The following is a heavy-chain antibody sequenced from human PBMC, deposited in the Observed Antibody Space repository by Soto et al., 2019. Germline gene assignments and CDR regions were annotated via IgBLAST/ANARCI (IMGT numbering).Heavy chain of an antibody. V-gene: IGHV1-18*01. CDR3: ASHQSSTYYYGSGSYTFDP. D-gene: IGHD3-10*01. CDR1: GYTFTSYG. CDR2: ISAYNGNT. J-gene: IGHJ5*02. Sequence: QVQLVQSGAEVKKPGASVKVSCKASGYTFTSYGISWVRQAPGQGLEWMGRISAYNGNTNYAQNLQGRVTMTTDTSTSTAYMELRSLRSDDTAVYYCASHQSSTYYYGSGSYTFDPWGQGTLVTVSS.